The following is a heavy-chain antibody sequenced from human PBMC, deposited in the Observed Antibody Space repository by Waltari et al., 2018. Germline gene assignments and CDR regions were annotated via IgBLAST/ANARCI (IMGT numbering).Heavy chain of an antibody. CDR2: IIPILGTA. V-gene: IGHV1-69*12. J-gene: IGHJ6*03. CDR1: GGTFSSYA. Sequence: QVQLVQSGAEVKKPGSSVKVSCKASGGTFSSYAISWVRQAPGQGLEWMGGIIPILGTANYAQKFQGRDTITADESTSTAYMELSSLRSEDTAVYYCARNIVATNYYYYYMDVWGKGTTVTISS. CDR3: ARNIVATNYYYYYMDV. D-gene: IGHD5-12*01.